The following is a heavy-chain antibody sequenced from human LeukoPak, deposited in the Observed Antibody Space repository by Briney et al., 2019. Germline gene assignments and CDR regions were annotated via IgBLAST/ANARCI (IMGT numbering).Heavy chain of an antibody. CDR1: GGSISRYY. V-gene: IGHV4-59*08. CDR2: INYSGTT. D-gene: IGHD6-19*01. J-gene: IGHJ4*02. CDR3: TRHLSSGWSDY. Sequence: SETLSLTCTVSGGSISRYYWSWIRQPPGKGLEWIGYINYSGTTNYNPSLKGRVTISVDTSKNQFSLNLSSVTAADTAVYYCTRHLSSGWSDYWGQGTLVTVSS.